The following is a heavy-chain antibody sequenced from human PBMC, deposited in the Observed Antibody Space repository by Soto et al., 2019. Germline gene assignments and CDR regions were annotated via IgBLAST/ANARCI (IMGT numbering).Heavy chain of an antibody. Sequence: PGGSLRLSCSASGFTFSSYAMHWVRQAPGKGLEYVSAISSNGGSTYHADSVKGRFTISRDNSKNTLYLQMSSLRAEDTAVYYCVKDDNWNFKYYFDYWGQGTLVTVSS. CDR2: ISSNGGST. CDR1: GFTFSSYA. V-gene: IGHV3-64D*06. J-gene: IGHJ4*02. D-gene: IGHD1-7*01. CDR3: VKDDNWNFKYYFDY.